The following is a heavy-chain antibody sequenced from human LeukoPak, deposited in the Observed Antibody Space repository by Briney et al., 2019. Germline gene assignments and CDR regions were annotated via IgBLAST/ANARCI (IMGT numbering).Heavy chain of an antibody. D-gene: IGHD1-26*01. Sequence: GRSRRPSCAASGFTFADYATHWVRQAPGKGLEWVSAISGSGSSPYYADSVKGRFTISRDNSKNTLYLQMNSLRADDTAVYYCAKGSRGSYYGSYYDYWGQGTLVAVSS. CDR1: GFTFADYA. CDR3: AKGSRGSYYGSYYDY. J-gene: IGHJ4*02. V-gene: IGHV3-23*01. CDR2: ISGSGSSP.